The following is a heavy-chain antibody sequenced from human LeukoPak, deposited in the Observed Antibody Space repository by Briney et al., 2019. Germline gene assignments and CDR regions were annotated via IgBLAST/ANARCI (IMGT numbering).Heavy chain of an antibody. CDR1: GFTFSTYE. CDR2: ISSSGRTT. CDR3: ARGGYGSS. V-gene: IGHV3-48*03. J-gene: IGHJ4*02. D-gene: IGHD5-18*01. Sequence: PGGSLRLSCAASGFTFSTYEMNWVRQAPGKGLEWVPYISSSGRTTYYADSVKGRFTISRDNAKNSLYLQMNSLRAEDTAVYYCARGGYGSSWGQGTLVTVSS.